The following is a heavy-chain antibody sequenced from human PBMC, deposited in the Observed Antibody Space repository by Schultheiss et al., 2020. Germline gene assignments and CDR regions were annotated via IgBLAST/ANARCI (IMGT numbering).Heavy chain of an antibody. Sequence: GESLKISCAASGFTFSSYGMHWVRQAPGKGLEWVSAISGSGGSTYYADSVKGRFTISRDNAKNSLYLQMNSLRAEDTAVYYCAREGIGQYSSSSDFDYWGQGTLVTVSS. CDR2: ISGSGGST. D-gene: IGHD6-6*01. CDR1: GFTFSSYG. V-gene: IGHV3-21*01. J-gene: IGHJ4*02. CDR3: AREGIGQYSSSSDFDY.